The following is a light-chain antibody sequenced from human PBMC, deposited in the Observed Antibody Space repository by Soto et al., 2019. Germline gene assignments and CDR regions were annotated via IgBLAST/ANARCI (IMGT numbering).Light chain of an antibody. CDR2: AAP. Sequence: IRMTQSPSSLSASTGDRVTITCRASHGISSYLAWYQQKPGKAPKLLIYAAPALQSGVPSRFSGSGSGTDFTLTISCLQSEDFATYYCQQYYSYPPTFGQGTKVDIK. CDR1: HGISSY. CDR3: QQYYSYPPT. J-gene: IGKJ1*01. V-gene: IGKV1-8*01.